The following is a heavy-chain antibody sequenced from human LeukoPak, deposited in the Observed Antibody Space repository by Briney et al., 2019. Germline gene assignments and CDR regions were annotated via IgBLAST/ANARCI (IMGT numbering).Heavy chain of an antibody. J-gene: IGHJ4*02. CDR3: VREGRGRSFSYFDF. D-gene: IGHD2-15*01. V-gene: IGHV3-13*05. CDR2: IDNAGGP. Sequence: GSLRLSCAASGFTFSDYDMRWVRQATGKGLEWVSDIDNAGGPYYHASLKGRFTISIENAKNSLYLQMNSLGAGDTAVYYCVREGRGRSFSYFDFWGQGTLVTVSS. CDR1: GFTFSDYD.